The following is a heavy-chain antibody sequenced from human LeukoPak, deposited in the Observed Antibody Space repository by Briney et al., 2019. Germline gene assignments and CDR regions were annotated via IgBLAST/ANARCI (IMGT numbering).Heavy chain of an antibody. CDR1: GYTFTSYG. CDR3: ASGPYYYDSSGYADY. Sequence: GASVKVSCKASGYTFTSYGISWVRQAPGQGLEWMGWISAYNGNTNYAQELQGRVTMTTDTSTSTAYMELRSLRSDDTAVYYCASGPYYYDSSGYADYWGQGTLVTVSS. D-gene: IGHD3-22*01. CDR2: ISAYNGNT. V-gene: IGHV1-18*01. J-gene: IGHJ4*02.